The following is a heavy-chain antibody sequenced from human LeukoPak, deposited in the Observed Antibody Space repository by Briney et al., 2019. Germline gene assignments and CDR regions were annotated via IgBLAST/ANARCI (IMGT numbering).Heavy chain of an antibody. CDR3: AKVQYSSSLYYFDY. CDR1: GYTFTSYD. J-gene: IGHJ4*02. D-gene: IGHD6-13*01. V-gene: IGHV1-8*01. CDR2: MNPNSGNT. Sequence: GASVKVSCKASGYTFTSYDINWVRQATGQRLEWMGWMNPNSGNTGYAQKFQGRVTMTRNTSISTAYMELSSLRSEDTAVYYCAKVQYSSSLYYFDYWGQGTLVTVSS.